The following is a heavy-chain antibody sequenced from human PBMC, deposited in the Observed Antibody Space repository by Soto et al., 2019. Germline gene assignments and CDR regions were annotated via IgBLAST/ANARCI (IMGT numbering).Heavy chain of an antibody. Sequence: QVQLVQSGAEVKKPGSSVKVSCTASGGTFSSYAISWVRQAPGQGLEWMGGIIPIFGTANYAQKFQGRVTITADKSTSTAYMELSSLRSEDTAVYYCARGDYGGNSGYYYGMDVWGQGTTVTVSS. CDR1: GGTFSSYA. V-gene: IGHV1-69*06. D-gene: IGHD4-17*01. CDR3: ARGDYGGNSGYYYGMDV. CDR2: IIPIFGTA. J-gene: IGHJ6*02.